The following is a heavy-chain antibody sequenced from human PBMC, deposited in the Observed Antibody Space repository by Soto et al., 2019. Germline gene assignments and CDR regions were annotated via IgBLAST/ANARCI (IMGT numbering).Heavy chain of an antibody. D-gene: IGHD4-17*01. CDR3: ARNRDYGGTDWFDP. CDR2: IYTSGST. V-gene: IGHV4-4*07. J-gene: IGHJ5*02. Sequence: PSETLSLTCTVSGGSISSYYWSWTRQPAGKGLEWIGRIYTSGSTNYNPSLKSRVTMSVDTSKNQLSLKLSSVTAADTAVYYCARNRDYGGTDWFDPWGQGTLVTVSS. CDR1: GGSISSYY.